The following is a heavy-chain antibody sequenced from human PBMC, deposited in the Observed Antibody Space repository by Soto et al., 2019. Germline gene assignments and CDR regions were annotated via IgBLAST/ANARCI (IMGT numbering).Heavy chain of an antibody. Sequence: EVQLLESGGGLVKPGGSLRLSCAASGFTFSSYTMNWVRQAPGKGPEWVSSITSSSSAIYYADSVRGRFTISRDNAKNSLYLQMNSLRAEDAAVYYCARDPNTGTYHFNYWGQGTLVTVSS. CDR3: ARDPNTGTYHFNY. D-gene: IGHD1-1*01. CDR1: GFTFSSYT. V-gene: IGHV3-21*01. CDR2: ITSSSSAI. J-gene: IGHJ4*02.